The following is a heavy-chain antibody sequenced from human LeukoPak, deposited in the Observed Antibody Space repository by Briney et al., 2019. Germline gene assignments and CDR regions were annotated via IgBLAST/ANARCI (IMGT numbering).Heavy chain of an antibody. D-gene: IGHD5-18*01. Sequence: GGSLRLSCAASGFTFSTYGMRWVRRAPGKGLEWVAVIWYDGSSKYYADSVKGRFTISRDNSKNTLYLQMNSLRAEDTAVYYCARDRVGPGYSFDYWGQGTLVTVSS. V-gene: IGHV3-33*01. J-gene: IGHJ4*02. CDR3: ARDRVGPGYSFDY. CDR1: GFTFSTYG. CDR2: IWYDGSSK.